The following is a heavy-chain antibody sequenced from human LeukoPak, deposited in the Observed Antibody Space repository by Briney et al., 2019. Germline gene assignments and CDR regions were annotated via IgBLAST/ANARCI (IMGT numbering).Heavy chain of an antibody. Sequence: GESLKISCKGSGYSFTSYWIGWVRQMPGKGLEWMGIIYPGDSDTRYSPSFQGQVTISADKSISTAYLQWSSLKASDTAMYYCARLLGYCTNGVCYTLDYWGQGTLVTVSS. D-gene: IGHD2-8*01. CDR2: IYPGDSDT. CDR1: GYSFTSYW. J-gene: IGHJ4*02. V-gene: IGHV5-51*01. CDR3: ARLLGYCTNGVCYTLDY.